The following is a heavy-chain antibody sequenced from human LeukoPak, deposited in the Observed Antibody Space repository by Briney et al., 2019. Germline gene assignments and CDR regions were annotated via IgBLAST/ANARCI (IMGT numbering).Heavy chain of an antibody. Sequence: GGSLRLSCAASGFIFSNYWMSWVRQGPGEGLEWVANINQGGSEKYYVDSVKGRFTISRDNAKNSLDLQMNSPRVEDTAIYYCARLVVPPGNQRWYYEHWGQGTLVTVSS. CDR3: ARLVVPPGNQRWYYEH. CDR2: INQGGSEK. J-gene: IGHJ4*02. V-gene: IGHV3-7*03. D-gene: IGHD2-2*01. CDR1: GFIFSNYW.